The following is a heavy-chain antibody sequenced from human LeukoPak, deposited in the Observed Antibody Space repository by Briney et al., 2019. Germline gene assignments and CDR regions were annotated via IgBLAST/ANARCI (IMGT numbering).Heavy chain of an antibody. V-gene: IGHV3-64*01. CDR3: AREYCSGGRCQYYFDY. J-gene: IGHJ4*02. D-gene: IGHD2-15*01. Sequence: GGSLRLSCEASGFTFSTYSMNWVRQAPGKGLKYVSGISSDGGSPFHVNSVKGRFTISRDNSKDTLYLQMGSLRAEDMAVYYCAREYCSGGRCQYYFDYWGQGTLVTVSS. CDR1: GFTFSTYS. CDR2: ISSDGGSP.